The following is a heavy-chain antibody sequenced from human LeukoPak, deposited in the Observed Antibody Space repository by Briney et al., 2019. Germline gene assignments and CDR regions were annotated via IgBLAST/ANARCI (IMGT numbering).Heavy chain of an antibody. D-gene: IGHD3-22*01. CDR3: ARDRPVYYYDSSGYDRIDY. V-gene: IGHV1-46*01. CDR1: GYTFTSYY. CDR2: INPSGGST. Sequence: ASVTVSCKASGYTFTSYYMHWVRQAPGQGLEWMGIINPSGGSTSYAQKFQGRVTMTRDMSTSTVYMELSSLRSEDTAVYYCARDRPVYYYDSSGYDRIDYWGQGTLVTASS. J-gene: IGHJ4*02.